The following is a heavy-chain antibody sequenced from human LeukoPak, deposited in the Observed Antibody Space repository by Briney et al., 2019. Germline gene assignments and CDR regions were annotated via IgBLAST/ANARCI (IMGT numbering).Heavy chain of an antibody. D-gene: IGHD3-3*01. V-gene: IGHV3-30-3*01. CDR3: ARDRVLEWSGWFDP. Sequence: PGRSLRLSCAASGFTFSSYAMHWVRQAPGKGLGWVVFISYDGSNEYYADSVKGRFTISRDNSKNTLYLQMNSLRVEDTAVYYCARDRVLEWSGWFDPWGQGTLVTVSS. CDR1: GFTFSSYA. J-gene: IGHJ5*02. CDR2: ISYDGSNE.